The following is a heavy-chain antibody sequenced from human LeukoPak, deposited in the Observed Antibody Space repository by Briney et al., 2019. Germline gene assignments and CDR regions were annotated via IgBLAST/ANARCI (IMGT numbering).Heavy chain of an antibody. CDR3: ARIGYSSSCFDY. V-gene: IGHV3-9*01. CDR2: ISWNSGSI. J-gene: IGHJ4*02. CDR1: GFTFDDYA. Sequence: PGGSLRLSCAASGFTFDDYAMHWVRQAPGKGLEWVSGISWNSGSIGYADSLKGRFTVSRDNAKNSLYLQVNSLRAEDTAVYYCARIGYSSSCFDYWGQGNLVTVSS. D-gene: IGHD6-13*01.